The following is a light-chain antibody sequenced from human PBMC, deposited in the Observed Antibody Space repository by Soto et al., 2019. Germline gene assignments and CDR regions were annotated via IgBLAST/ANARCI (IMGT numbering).Light chain of an antibody. Sequence: DIQMTPSPSTLFASVGDRVTITCRASQSISSWLAWYQQKPGKYPELLIYDASIFESGVPLRFSGSGSGTGFTPTIPTLPTDDVASYYCQQRSNWLFTFGGGAKVDIK. CDR3: QQRSNWLFT. CDR2: DAS. V-gene: IGKV1-5*01. CDR1: QSISSW. J-gene: IGKJ4*01.